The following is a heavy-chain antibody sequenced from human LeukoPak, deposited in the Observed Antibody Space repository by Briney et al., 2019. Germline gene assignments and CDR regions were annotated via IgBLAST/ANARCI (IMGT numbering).Heavy chain of an antibody. V-gene: IGHV4-39*01. CDR2: IYYSGST. Sequence: SETLSLTCTVSGGSISSSSYYWGWIRQPPGKGLEWIGSIYYSGSTYYNPSLKSRVTISVDTSKNQFSLKLSSVTAADTAVYYCARLLPLHYYDSSGYYPNGSGDYWGQGTLVTVSS. J-gene: IGHJ4*02. CDR1: GGSISSSSYY. D-gene: IGHD3-22*01. CDR3: ARLLPLHYYDSSGYYPNGSGDY.